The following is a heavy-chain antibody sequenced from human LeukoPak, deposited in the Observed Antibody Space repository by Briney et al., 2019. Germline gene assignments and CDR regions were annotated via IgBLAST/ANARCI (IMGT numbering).Heavy chain of an antibody. CDR3: ARAGGSSSWYVDWFDP. V-gene: IGHV4-59*01. CDR2: IYYSGST. CDR1: GGSISSYY. J-gene: IGHJ5*02. Sequence: SETLSLTCTVSGGSISSYYWSWIRQPPGEGLEWMGYIYYSGSTNYNPSLKSRVTISVDTSKNQFSLKLSSVTAADTAVYYCARAGGSSSWYVDWFDPWGQGTLVTVSS. D-gene: IGHD6-13*01.